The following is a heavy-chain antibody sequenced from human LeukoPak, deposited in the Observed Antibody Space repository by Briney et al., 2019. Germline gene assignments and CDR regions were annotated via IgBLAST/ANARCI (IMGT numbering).Heavy chain of an antibody. Sequence: PGGSLRLSCAASGFTFSSYAMSWVRQAPGKGLEWVSAISGSGGSTDYADSVKGRFTISRDNSKNTLYLQMNSLRAEDTAIYYCAKSLPGGYSYGTIDYWGQGTLVTVSS. D-gene: IGHD5-18*01. J-gene: IGHJ4*02. V-gene: IGHV3-23*01. CDR3: AKSLPGGYSYGTIDY. CDR2: ISGSGGST. CDR1: GFTFSSYA.